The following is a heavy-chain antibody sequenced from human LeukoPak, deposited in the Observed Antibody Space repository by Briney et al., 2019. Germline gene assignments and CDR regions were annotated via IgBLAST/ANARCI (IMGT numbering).Heavy chain of an antibody. CDR2: IYYSGST. Sequence: SETLSLTCTVSGGSISSSSYHWGWIRQPPGKGLEWIGSIYYSGSTYYNPSPKSRVTISVDTSNNQFSLKLSSVTAADTAVYYCARDRRIVVVPAATYNWFDPWGQGTLVTVSS. V-gene: IGHV4-39*07. CDR1: GGSISSSSYH. CDR3: ARDRRIVVVPAATYNWFDP. J-gene: IGHJ5*02. D-gene: IGHD2-2*01.